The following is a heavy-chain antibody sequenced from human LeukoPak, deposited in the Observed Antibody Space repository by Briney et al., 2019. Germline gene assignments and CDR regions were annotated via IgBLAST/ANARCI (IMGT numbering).Heavy chain of an antibody. Sequence: ASVKVSCKVSGYTFTDYYMHWVHQAPGKGLEWMGLVDPEDGETIYAEKFQGRVTITADTSTDTAYMELSSLRSEDTAVYYCATSSQKDYYDSSGYSSYYMDVWGKGTTVTVSS. J-gene: IGHJ6*03. CDR1: GYTFTDYY. V-gene: IGHV1-69-2*01. D-gene: IGHD3-22*01. CDR3: ATSSQKDYYDSSGYSSYYMDV. CDR2: VDPEDGET.